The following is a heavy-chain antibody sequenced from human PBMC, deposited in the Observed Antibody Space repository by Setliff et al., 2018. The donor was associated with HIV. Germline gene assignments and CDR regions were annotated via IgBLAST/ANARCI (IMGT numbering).Heavy chain of an antibody. Sequence: SETLSLTCAVSGYSITSDYYWGWIRQPPGKGLEWIGSIYHSGSTYYNPSLKSRVTISVDTSKNQFSLKLSSVTAADTAAYYCARGYAMDVWGQGTTVTVSS. CDR1: GYSITSDYY. J-gene: IGHJ6*02. CDR2: IYHSGST. CDR3: ARGYAMDV. V-gene: IGHV4-38-2*01.